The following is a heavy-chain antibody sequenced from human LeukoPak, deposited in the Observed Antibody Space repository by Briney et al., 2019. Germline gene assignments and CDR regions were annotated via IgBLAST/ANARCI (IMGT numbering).Heavy chain of an antibody. Sequence: SETLSLTCAVYGGSFSGYYWSWIRQPPGKGLEWIGEIYHSGSTNYNPSLKSRVTISVDKSKNQFSLKLSSVTAADTAVYYCARAYGDYDQFDYWGQGTLVTVSS. J-gene: IGHJ4*02. V-gene: IGHV4-34*01. CDR1: GGSFSGYY. CDR2: IYHSGST. CDR3: ARAYGDYDQFDY. D-gene: IGHD4-17*01.